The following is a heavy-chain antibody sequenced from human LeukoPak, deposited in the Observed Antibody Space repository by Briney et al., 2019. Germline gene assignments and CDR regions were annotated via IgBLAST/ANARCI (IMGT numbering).Heavy chain of an antibody. D-gene: IGHD2-21*02. V-gene: IGHV4-59*01. J-gene: IGHJ6*02. Sequence: SETLSLTCTVSGGSISSYYWSWIRQPPGKGLEWIGYIYYSGSTNYNPSLKSRVTISVDASKNQFSLKLSSVTAADTAVYYCARLYCGGDCYQRFYYYYGMDVWGQGTTVTVSS. CDR1: GGSISSYY. CDR3: ARLYCGGDCYQRFYYYYGMDV. CDR2: IYYSGST.